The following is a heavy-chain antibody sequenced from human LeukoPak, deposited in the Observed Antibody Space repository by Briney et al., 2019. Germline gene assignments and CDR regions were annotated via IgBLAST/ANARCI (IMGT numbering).Heavy chain of an antibody. CDR2: IIPIFGTA. CDR3: ARCIAARPHYYYYYMDV. Sequence: GDSVKVSCKASGGTFSSYAISWVRQAPGQGLEWMGGIIPIFGTANYAQKFQGRVTITTDESTSTAYMELSSLRSEDTAVYYCARCIAARPHYYYYYMDVWGKGTTVTVSS. J-gene: IGHJ6*03. V-gene: IGHV1-69*05. CDR1: GGTFSSYA. D-gene: IGHD6-6*01.